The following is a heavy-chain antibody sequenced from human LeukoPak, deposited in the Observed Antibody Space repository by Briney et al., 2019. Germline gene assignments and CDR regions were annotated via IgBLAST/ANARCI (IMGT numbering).Heavy chain of an antibody. CDR3: AREERRDCSSTSCYMNGWFDP. J-gene: IGHJ5*02. V-gene: IGHV4-34*01. Sequence: SETLSLTCAVYGGSFSGYYWSWIRQPPGKGLEWIGEINHSGSTNYNPSLKSRVTISVDTSKNQFSLKLSSVTAADTAVYYCAREERRDCSSTSCYMNGWFDPWGQGTLVTVSS. CDR2: INHSGST. CDR1: GGSFSGYY. D-gene: IGHD2-2*02.